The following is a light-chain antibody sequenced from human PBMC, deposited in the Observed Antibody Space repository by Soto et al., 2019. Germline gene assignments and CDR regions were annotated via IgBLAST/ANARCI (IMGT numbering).Light chain of an antibody. CDR2: DAS. J-gene: IGKJ2*01. CDR3: QESTGIPYT. Sequence: DIQVTQSPSSLSASVGDRVTITCRASQTIDTYFNWYQQNPGKAPKLLIYDASTLQNGVPSRFNRRGSGTDFTLTINSLQPDYLATYYGQESTGIPYTVGQGTKLEIK. CDR1: QTIDTY. V-gene: IGKV1-39*01.